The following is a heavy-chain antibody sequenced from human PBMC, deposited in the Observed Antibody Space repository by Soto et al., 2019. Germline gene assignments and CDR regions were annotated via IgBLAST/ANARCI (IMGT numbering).Heavy chain of an antibody. CDR1: GDSISNLDYF. CDR2: IYKSATT. CDR3: ARGRYCLTGRCFPNWFDS. V-gene: IGHV4-30-4*01. Sequence: PSETLSLTCSVSGDSISNLDYFWAWIRQPPGQVLEYIGYIYKSATTYYNPSFESRVAISVDTSKSQSSLNVASVTAADTAVYFCARGRYCLTGRCFPNWFDSWGQGARGTVSA. J-gene: IGHJ5*01. D-gene: IGHD7-27*01.